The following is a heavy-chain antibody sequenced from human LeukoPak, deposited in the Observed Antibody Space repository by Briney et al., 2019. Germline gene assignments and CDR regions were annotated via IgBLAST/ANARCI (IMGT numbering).Heavy chain of an antibody. J-gene: IGHJ4*02. CDR2: INPNSGDT. V-gene: IGHV1-2*06. D-gene: IGHD2-2*01. CDR1: GYTFTGYH. Sequence: ASVKVSCKPSGYTFTGYHMHWVRQAPAQGLEWMGRINPNSGDTNNAQKFQGRVTMTRDTSISTAYMDLSRLTSDDTAVYYCARDYCSSTSCLFDYWGQGTLVTVSS. CDR3: ARDYCSSTSCLFDY.